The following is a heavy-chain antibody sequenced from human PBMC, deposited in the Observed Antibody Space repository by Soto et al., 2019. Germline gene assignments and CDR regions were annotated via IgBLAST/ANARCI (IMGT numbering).Heavy chain of an antibody. V-gene: IGHV4-59*01. CDR1: GGSISSYY. CDR3: VQGGYSDYYYYGMDV. J-gene: IGHJ6*02. D-gene: IGHD3-22*01. Sequence: PSGTLTLTCTVFGGSISSYYWSWIRQPPGKGLEWIGYIYYSGSTNYNPSLKSRVTISVDTSKNQFSLKLSSVTAADTAVYYCVQGGYSDYYYYGMDVWGQGTTVTVSS. CDR2: IYYSGST.